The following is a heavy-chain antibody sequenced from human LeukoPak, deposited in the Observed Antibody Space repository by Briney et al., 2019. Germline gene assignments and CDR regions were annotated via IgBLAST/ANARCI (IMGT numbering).Heavy chain of an antibody. D-gene: IGHD1-1*01. Sequence: GGSLRLSCAASGFTFSSYEMNWVRQAPGKGLEWVSYISSSGSTIYYADSVKGRFTISRDNAKNSLYLQMNSLRAEDTAVYYCAREERLRRVWYFDLWGRGTLVTVSS. CDR3: AREERLRRVWYFDL. CDR2: ISSSGSTI. CDR1: GFTFSSYE. V-gene: IGHV3-48*03. J-gene: IGHJ2*01.